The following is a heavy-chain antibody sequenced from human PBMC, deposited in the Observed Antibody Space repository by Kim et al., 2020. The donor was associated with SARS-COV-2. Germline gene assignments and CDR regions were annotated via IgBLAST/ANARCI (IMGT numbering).Heavy chain of an antibody. CDR2: VSGSGGSV. V-gene: IGHV3-23*01. D-gene: IGHD1-26*01. CDR3: AKAVGSTMWNSFDY. J-gene: IGHJ4*02. Sequence: GGSLRLSCAVSGFTFSSYAMHWVRQAPGKGPEWVSGVSGSGGSVKYADSVRGRFTISRDNSKNTLSLQMSSLRAEDTAIYYCAKAVGSTMWNSFDYWGQGTLVTVSS. CDR1: GFTFSSYA.